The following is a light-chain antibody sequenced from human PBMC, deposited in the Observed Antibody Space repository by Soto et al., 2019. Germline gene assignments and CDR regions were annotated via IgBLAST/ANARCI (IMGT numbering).Light chain of an antibody. CDR2: GAS. Sequence: EIVMAQSPATLSVSAGETASLSCRASQSAGNFLAWYQQKPGQAPRLLIYGASIRATGIPDRFSGSGSGTDFTLTISRLEPEDFAVYHCQQYGSSPTTFGQGTKVDI. V-gene: IGKV3-20*01. J-gene: IGKJ1*01. CDR3: QQYGSSPTT. CDR1: QSAGNF.